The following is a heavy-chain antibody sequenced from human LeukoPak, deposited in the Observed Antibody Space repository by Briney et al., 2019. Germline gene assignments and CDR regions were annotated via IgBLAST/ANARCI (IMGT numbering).Heavy chain of an antibody. CDR2: ISTSSYI. V-gene: IGHV3-21*01. Sequence: PGGSLRLSCAASGFTFSSYSMNWVRQAPGKGLEWASSISTSSYIFYADSVKGRFTISRDNAKNSLYLQMNSLRAEDTAVYYCARDKYGDYTFDYWGQGTLVTVSS. CDR3: ARDKYGDYTFDY. CDR1: GFTFSSYS. J-gene: IGHJ4*02. D-gene: IGHD4-17*01.